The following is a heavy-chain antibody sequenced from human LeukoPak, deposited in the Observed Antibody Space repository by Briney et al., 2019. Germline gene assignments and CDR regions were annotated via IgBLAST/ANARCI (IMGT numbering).Heavy chain of an antibody. CDR3: ARGSLPRSGGWYPLDY. D-gene: IGHD6-19*01. CDR1: GGSITRSSYH. V-gene: IGHV4-39*07. Sequence: SETLSLTCTVSGGSITRSSYHWGWIRQPPGKGLEWIGSIYYSGTTYYNPSLKSRVTILVDTSKNQFSLRLSSVNAADTAVYYCARGSLPRSGGWYPLDYWGQGTLVTVSS. J-gene: IGHJ4*02. CDR2: IYYSGTT.